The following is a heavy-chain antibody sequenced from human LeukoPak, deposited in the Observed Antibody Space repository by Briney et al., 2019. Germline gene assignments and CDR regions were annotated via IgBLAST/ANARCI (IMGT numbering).Heavy chain of an antibody. Sequence: GGSLRLSCAASGFTFSSYSMNWVRQAPGKGLEWVSSISSSSSYIYYADSVKGRFTISRDNSKNTLYLQMNSLRAEDTAVYYCARSRYSGSYYPTYWGQGTLVTVSS. CDR2: ISSSSSYI. CDR1: GFTFSSYS. D-gene: IGHD1-26*01. J-gene: IGHJ4*02. V-gene: IGHV3-21*01. CDR3: ARSRYSGSYYPTY.